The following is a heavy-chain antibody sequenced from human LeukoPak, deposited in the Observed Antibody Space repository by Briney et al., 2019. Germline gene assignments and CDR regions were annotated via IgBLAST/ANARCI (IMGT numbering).Heavy chain of an antibody. Sequence: SETLSLTCTVSGGSISSYYWSWIRQPPGKELEWIGYIYYSGSTNYNPSLKSRVTISVDTSKNQFSLKLSSVTAADTAVYYCARESIDAFDIWGQGTMVTVSS. CDR3: ARESIDAFDI. J-gene: IGHJ3*02. CDR1: GGSISSYY. CDR2: IYYSGST. V-gene: IGHV4-59*01.